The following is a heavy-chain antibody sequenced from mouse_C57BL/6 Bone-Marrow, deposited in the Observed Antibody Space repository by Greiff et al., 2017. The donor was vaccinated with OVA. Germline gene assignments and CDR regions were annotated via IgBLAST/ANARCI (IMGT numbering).Heavy chain of an antibody. D-gene: IGHD1-1*01. CDR2: ILPSIGRT. J-gene: IGHJ1*03. CDR3: ARPGFDYGSSCWYFDV. Sequence: VQLVESGSELRSPGSSVKLSCKDFDSEVFPIAYMSWVRQKPGHGFEWIGGILPSIGRTIYGEKFEDKATLDADTLSNTAYLELNSLTSEDSAIYYCARPGFDYGSSCWYFDVWGTGTTVTVSS. CDR1: DSEVFPIAY. V-gene: IGHV15-2*01.